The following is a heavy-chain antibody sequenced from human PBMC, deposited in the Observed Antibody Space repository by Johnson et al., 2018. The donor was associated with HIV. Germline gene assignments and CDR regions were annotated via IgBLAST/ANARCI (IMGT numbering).Heavy chain of an antibody. D-gene: IGHD6-13*01. CDR1: GFTFSSYA. J-gene: IGHJ3*02. CDR2: ILYDGSNK. Sequence: QVQLVESGGGVVQPGRSLRLSCAASGFTFSSYAMHWVRQAPGKGLEWVAVILYDGSNKYYADSVKGRFTISRDNSKNTLDLQMNSLRAEDTAVYYCAREAPYSCSWYHDVFEICGQGTMVTVSS. V-gene: IGHV3-30-3*01. CDR3: AREAPYSCSWYHDVFEI.